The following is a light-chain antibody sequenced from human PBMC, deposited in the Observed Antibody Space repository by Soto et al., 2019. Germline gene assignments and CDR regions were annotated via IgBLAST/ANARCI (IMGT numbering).Light chain of an antibody. CDR3: QQSNNWPRT. V-gene: IGKV3-15*01. Sequence: EIVMTQSPATLSVSPGERATLTCRASQSVNSNLAWYQQKPGQAPRLLIYDASTRATGIPARFSGSGSGTEVTLTISSLQSEDFAVYYCQQSNNWPRTFGQGTKVEIK. CDR2: DAS. J-gene: IGKJ1*01. CDR1: QSVNSN.